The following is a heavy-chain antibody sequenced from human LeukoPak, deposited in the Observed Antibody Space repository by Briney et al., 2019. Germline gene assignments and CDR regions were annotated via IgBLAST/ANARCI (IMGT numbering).Heavy chain of an antibody. CDR1: GFTFSSYA. CDR3: AGVDAAMPGAFDI. Sequence: GRSLRLSCAASGFTFSSYAMHWVRQAPGKGLEWVAAISYDGSNKYSADSVKGRFTISRDNSKNTLYLQMSSLRADDTALYYCAGVDAAMPGAFDIWGQGTTVTVSS. V-gene: IGHV3-30*04. D-gene: IGHD5-18*01. J-gene: IGHJ3*02. CDR2: ISYDGSNK.